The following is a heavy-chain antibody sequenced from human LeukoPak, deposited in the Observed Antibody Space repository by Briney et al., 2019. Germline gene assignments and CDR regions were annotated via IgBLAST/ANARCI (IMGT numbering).Heavy chain of an antibody. Sequence: PGGSLRLSCAASGFTFSSYSMNWVRQAPGKGLEWVSSISSSSSYIYYADSVKGRFTISRDNAKNSLYLQMNSLRAEDTAVYYCAKDGGEAQWLVFDYWGQGTLVTVSS. D-gene: IGHD6-19*01. CDR1: GFTFSSYS. CDR2: ISSSSSYI. CDR3: AKDGGEAQWLVFDY. V-gene: IGHV3-21*04. J-gene: IGHJ4*02.